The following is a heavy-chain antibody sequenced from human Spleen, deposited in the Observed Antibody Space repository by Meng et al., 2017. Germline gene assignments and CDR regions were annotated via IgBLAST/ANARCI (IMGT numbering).Heavy chain of an antibody. CDR2: INPNSGGT. CDR1: GYTFTGYY. Sequence: ASVKVSCKASGYTFTGYYMHWVRQAPGQGLEWMGRINPNSGGTNYAQEFQGRVTMTRDTSTAYMELSRLGSDDTAVYYCARIWYTAAAGDYWGQGTLVTVSS. D-gene: IGHD6-13*01. V-gene: IGHV1-2*06. J-gene: IGHJ4*02. CDR3: ARIWYTAAAGDY.